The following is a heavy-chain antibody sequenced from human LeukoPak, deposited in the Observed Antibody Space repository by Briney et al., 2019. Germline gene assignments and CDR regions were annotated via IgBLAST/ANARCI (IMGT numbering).Heavy chain of an antibody. CDR3: TRDQTPYY. CDR1: GFTFGDYA. CDR2: IRSNLYGGTP. V-gene: IGHV3-49*04. Sequence: GGSLRLSCTASGFTFGDYAMTWVRQAPGKGLEWVGSIRSNLYGGTPEYAASVKGRFTISGDDSNSIAYLEMDSLKTDDTAVYYCTRDQTPYYWGQGTLVTVSS. J-gene: IGHJ4*02.